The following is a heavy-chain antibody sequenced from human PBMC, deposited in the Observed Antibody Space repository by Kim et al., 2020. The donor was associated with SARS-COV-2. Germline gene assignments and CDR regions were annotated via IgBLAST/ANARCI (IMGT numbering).Heavy chain of an antibody. CDR1: GGSFSGYY. Sequence: SETLSLTCAVYGGSFSGYYWSWIRQPPGKGLEWIGEINHSGSTNYNPSLKSRVTISVDTSKNQFSLKLSSVTAADTAVYYCARGGGFVVVPAALDYWGQG. J-gene: IGHJ4*02. D-gene: IGHD2-2*01. V-gene: IGHV4-34*01. CDR2: INHSGST. CDR3: ARGGGFVVVPAALDY.